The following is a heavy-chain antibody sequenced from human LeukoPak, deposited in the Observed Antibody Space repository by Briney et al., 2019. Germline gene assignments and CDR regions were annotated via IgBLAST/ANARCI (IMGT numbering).Heavy chain of an antibody. CDR1: GFTVSSKY. CDR3: ARGSSGSYYGFDC. V-gene: IGHV3-66*02. D-gene: IGHD1-26*01. J-gene: IGHJ4*02. Sequence: GGSLRVSCAASGFTVSSKYMSWVRQAPGKGLEWGSVIYSGGSAYYADSVKGRFTISRDNSKNTLYLQMNSLRPEDTAVYYCARGSSGSYYGFDCWGQGTLVTVSS. CDR2: IYSGGSA.